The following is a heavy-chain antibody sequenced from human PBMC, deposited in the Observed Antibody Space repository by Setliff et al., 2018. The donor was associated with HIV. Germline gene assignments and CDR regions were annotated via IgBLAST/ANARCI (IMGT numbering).Heavy chain of an antibody. CDR3: AKGGGSYCGGGSCPPYWFDP. CDR2: IRPNGGTT. Sequence: ASVKVSCKTSGYPFNVYYVNWVRQAPGQGLEWVGWIRPNGGTTKYAPKFQGRVTLTRDTANTTVYMDLGSLTSDDTAIYYCAKGGGSYCGGGSCPPYWFDPGGQGTLVTVSS. D-gene: IGHD2-15*01. J-gene: IGHJ5*02. CDR1: GYPFNVYY. V-gene: IGHV1-2*02.